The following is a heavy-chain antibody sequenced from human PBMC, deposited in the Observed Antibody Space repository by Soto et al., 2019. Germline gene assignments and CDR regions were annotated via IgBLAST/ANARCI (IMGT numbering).Heavy chain of an antibody. Sequence: QVQLVQSGAEVRKPGSSVKVSCKASGGTFSSYAISWVRQAPGQGLEWMGGIIPIFGTANYAQKFQGRVTITADKSTSTAYMERSSLRSEDTAVYYCASSVRYNGNYFDLWGRGTLVTVSS. V-gene: IGHV1-69*06. CDR1: GGTFSSYA. D-gene: IGHD1-20*01. CDR2: IIPIFGTA. CDR3: ASSVRYNGNYFDL. J-gene: IGHJ2*01.